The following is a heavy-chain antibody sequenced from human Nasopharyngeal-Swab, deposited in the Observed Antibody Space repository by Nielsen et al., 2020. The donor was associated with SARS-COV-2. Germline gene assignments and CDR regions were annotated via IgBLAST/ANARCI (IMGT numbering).Heavy chain of an antibody. V-gene: IGHV4-59*13. J-gene: IGHJ4*02. CDR3: ARGSGYYDSSGYSDY. Sequence: GSLRLSLTVSCWSIRSYYWGWVRQPPGEGLGGGGDIYLSGSTNYNPSLKSRVTISVDTSKNQFSLKLSSVTAADTAVYYCARGSGYYDSSGYSDYWGQGTLVTVSS. CDR2: IYLSGST. D-gene: IGHD3-22*01. CDR1: CWSIRSYY.